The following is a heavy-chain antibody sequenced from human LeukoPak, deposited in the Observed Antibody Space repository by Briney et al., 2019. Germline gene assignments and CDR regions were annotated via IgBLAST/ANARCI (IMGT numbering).Heavy chain of an antibody. Sequence: GASVKVSCKASGGTFSSYAISWVRQAPGQGLEWMGRIIPILGIANYAQKFQGRVTITADKSTSTAYMELSSLRSEDTAVYYCARDQDDYGDYDAFDIWGQGTMVTVSS. V-gene: IGHV1-69*04. D-gene: IGHD4-17*01. CDR2: IIPILGIA. J-gene: IGHJ3*02. CDR1: GGTFSSYA. CDR3: ARDQDDYGDYDAFDI.